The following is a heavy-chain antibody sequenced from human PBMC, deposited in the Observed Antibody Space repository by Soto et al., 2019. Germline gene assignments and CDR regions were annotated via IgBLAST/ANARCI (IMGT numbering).Heavy chain of an antibody. Sequence: PSETLSLTCTVSGGSISSYYWSWIRQPPGKGLEWIGYIYYSGSTNYNPSLKRRVTISVDTSKNQFSLKLSSVTAADTAVYYCAREEMGYSYELAVPGSFDLWGRGTLVTVSS. J-gene: IGHJ2*01. D-gene: IGHD5-18*01. CDR3: AREEMGYSYELAVPGSFDL. CDR1: GGSISSYY. CDR2: IYYSGST. V-gene: IGHV4-59*01.